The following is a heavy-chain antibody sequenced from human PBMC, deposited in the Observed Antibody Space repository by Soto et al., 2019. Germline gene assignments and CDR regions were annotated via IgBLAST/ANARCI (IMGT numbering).Heavy chain of an antibody. CDR3: ARGRIAVAGTFFRYYGMDV. D-gene: IGHD6-19*01. CDR1: GYTFTSYD. J-gene: IGHJ6*02. Sequence: SCKASGYTFTSYDINWVRQATGQGLEGMGWMNPNSGNTGYAQKFQGRVTMTRNTSISTAYMELSSLRSEDTAVYYCARGRIAVAGTFFRYYGMDVWGQGTTVTVSS. CDR2: MNPNSGNT. V-gene: IGHV1-8*01.